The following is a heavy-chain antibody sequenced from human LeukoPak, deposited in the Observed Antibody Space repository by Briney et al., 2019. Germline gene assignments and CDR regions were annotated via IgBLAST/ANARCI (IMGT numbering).Heavy chain of an antibody. Sequence: ASVKVSCKASGYTFTSYGISWVRQAPGQGLEWMGWISAYNGNTNYAQKLQGKVTMTTDTSTSTAYMELRSLRSDDTAVYYCARDSKEIGTTDYWGQGTLVTVSS. CDR3: ARDSKEIGTTDY. CDR2: ISAYNGNT. D-gene: IGHD1-7*01. CDR1: GYTFTSYG. V-gene: IGHV1-18*01. J-gene: IGHJ4*02.